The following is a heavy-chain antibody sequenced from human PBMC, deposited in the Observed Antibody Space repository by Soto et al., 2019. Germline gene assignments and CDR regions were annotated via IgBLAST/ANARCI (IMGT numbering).Heavy chain of an antibody. CDR2: GSYSGTT. Sequence: SETLSLTCTVSGVSVSSGSFYWAWIRQPPGKGLEWIGFGSYSGTTNYKPSLKSRVTISVDTSRIQISLKVSSLTAADTAAYYCARGATVTQYDYWGQGTLVTVSS. V-gene: IGHV4-61*01. CDR3: ARGATVTQYDY. CDR1: GVSVSSGSFY. D-gene: IGHD4-17*01. J-gene: IGHJ4*02.